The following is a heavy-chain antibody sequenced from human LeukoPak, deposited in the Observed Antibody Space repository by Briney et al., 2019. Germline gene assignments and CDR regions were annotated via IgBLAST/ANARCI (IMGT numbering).Heavy chain of an antibody. Sequence: SETLSLTCTVSGGSISSYYWSWIRQPPGKGLEWIGYIYYSGTTNYNPSLKSRVTISVDTSKNQFSLKLSSVTAADTAVYYCARGVYIAAAQYGYWVQGTTVTVSS. D-gene: IGHD6-13*01. CDR1: GGSISSYY. CDR3: ARGVYIAAAQYGY. V-gene: IGHV4-59*01. CDR2: IYYSGTT. J-gene: IGHJ6*02.